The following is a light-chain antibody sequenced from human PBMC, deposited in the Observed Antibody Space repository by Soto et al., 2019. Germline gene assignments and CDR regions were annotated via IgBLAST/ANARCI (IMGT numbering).Light chain of an antibody. CDR3: QQTNTLPLT. CDR2: GAS. Sequence: DIQMTQSPSSVSGSVGDRVTITCRASQDITRWLAWYQQKPGKAPKLLIYGASSLQSGVPSRFSGSGSETDFTLTISSLQPEDTATYYCQQTNTLPLTLGGGTKVDIK. V-gene: IGKV1-12*01. CDR1: QDITRW. J-gene: IGKJ4*01.